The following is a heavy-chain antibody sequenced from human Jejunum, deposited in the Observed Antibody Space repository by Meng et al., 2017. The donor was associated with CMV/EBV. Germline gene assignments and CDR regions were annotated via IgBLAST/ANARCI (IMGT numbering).Heavy chain of an antibody. Sequence: SGFPLNSYGIHWVRQFPGKGLGWVAVLWYDGSRKYFADSVQGRFSISRDDSKNTVYLQMNSLRAEDTAVYYCARDNDGSSHYSQFDYWGQGTLVTVCS. D-gene: IGHD3-22*01. CDR2: LWYDGSRK. V-gene: IGHV3-33*01. CDR1: GFPLNSYG. CDR3: ARDNDGSSHYSQFDY. J-gene: IGHJ4*02.